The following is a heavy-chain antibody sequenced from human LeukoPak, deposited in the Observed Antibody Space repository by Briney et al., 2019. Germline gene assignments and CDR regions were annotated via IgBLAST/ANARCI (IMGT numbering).Heavy chain of an antibody. J-gene: IGHJ5*02. D-gene: IGHD3-10*01. CDR3: ARDLHTYYPLFDP. CDR1: GGSISSYY. V-gene: IGHV4-4*07. Sequence: SETLSLTCTVSGGSISSYYCIWIRQPAGQGLEWIGRIYTSGSTNDNHSLKSRVTMSVDTSKNQFSLKRSSVTAADTAVYFCARDLHTYYPLFDPWAREPWSSSPQ. CDR2: IYTSGST.